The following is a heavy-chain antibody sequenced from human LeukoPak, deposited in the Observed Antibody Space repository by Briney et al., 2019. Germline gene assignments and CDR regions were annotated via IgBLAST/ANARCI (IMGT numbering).Heavy chain of an antibody. CDR1: GGSFSGYY. CDR2: INHSGST. V-gene: IGHV4-34*01. D-gene: IGHD4-23*01. CDR3: ARDTDYGGESDY. Sequence: PSETLSLTCAVYGGSFSGYYWSWIRQPPGKGLEWIGEINHSGSTNYNPSLKSRVTISVDTSKNQFSLKLSSVTAADTAVYYCARDTDYGGESDYWGQGTLVTVSS. J-gene: IGHJ4*02.